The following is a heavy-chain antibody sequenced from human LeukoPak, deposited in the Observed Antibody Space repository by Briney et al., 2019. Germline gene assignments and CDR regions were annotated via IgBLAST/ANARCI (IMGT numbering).Heavy chain of an antibody. V-gene: IGHV3-30-3*01. Sequence: PGRSLRLSCAASGFTFSSYAMHWVRQALGKGLEWVAVISYDGSNKYYADSVKGRFTISRDNSKNTLYLQINSLRAEDTAVYYCARDGQGWLMSIGYYYFDYWGQGTLVTVSS. J-gene: IGHJ4*02. CDR2: ISYDGSNK. CDR3: ARDGQGWLMSIGYYYFDY. CDR1: GFTFSSYA. D-gene: IGHD2-15*01.